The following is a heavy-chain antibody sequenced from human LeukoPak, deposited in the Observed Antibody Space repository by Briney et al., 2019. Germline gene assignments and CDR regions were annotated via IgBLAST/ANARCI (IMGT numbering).Heavy chain of an antibody. D-gene: IGHD3-22*01. J-gene: IGHJ3*02. CDR3: ARVPLYDSTGHDAFDI. Sequence: PSETLSLTCTVSGGSISSAGYYWNWIRQHPGKGLEWIGYIYYSGSSYYNPSLKSRVTISADTSKNQFSLKLSSVSAADTAVYCRARVPLYDSTGHDAFDIWGQGTMVTVSS. V-gene: IGHV4-31*03. CDR2: IYYSGSS. CDR1: GGSISSAGYY.